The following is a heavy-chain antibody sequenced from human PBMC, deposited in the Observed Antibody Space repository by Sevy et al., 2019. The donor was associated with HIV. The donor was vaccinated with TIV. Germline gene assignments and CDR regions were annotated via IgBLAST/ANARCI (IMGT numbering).Heavy chain of an antibody. J-gene: IGHJ5*02. CDR3: ARAAGWFDA. V-gene: IGHV3-11*01. CDR1: GFTVNDYN. Sequence: GGSLRLSCAASGFTVNDYNLSWIRQAPGKGLEWVSYISTSTSTPTIYYADSVKGRFTISRDNAKNSIYLQMNSLRVDDTAVYYCARAAGWFDAWGQGTLVTVSS. CDR2: ISTSTSTPTI.